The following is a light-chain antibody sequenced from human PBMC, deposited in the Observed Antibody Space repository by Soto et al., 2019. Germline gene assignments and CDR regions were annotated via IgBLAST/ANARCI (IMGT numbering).Light chain of an antibody. V-gene: IGKV3-20*01. CDR2: GAS. Sequence: EIVLTQSPGTLSLSPGERATLSCRASQSVSSSYLAWYQQKPGQAPRLLTYGASSRATGIPDRFSGSGSGTDFTLTISRLEPEDSAVYYCQQYGSSPGTFGQGTKVDIK. CDR3: QQYGSSPGT. J-gene: IGKJ1*01. CDR1: QSVSSSY.